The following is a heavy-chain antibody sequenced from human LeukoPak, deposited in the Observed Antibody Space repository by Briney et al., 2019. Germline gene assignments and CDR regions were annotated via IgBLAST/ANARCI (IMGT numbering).Heavy chain of an antibody. CDR1: GYSFTSSTDSD. J-gene: IGHJ4*02. Sequence: ASVKVSCKASGYSFTSSTDSDVNWVRQATGQGLEWMGWMNPNSGNTGYAQKFQGRVTMTRNTSISTAYMELSSLRSEDTAVYYCARGHDCWGQGTLVTVSS. V-gene: IGHV1-8*01. CDR2: MNPNSGNT. CDR3: ARGHDC.